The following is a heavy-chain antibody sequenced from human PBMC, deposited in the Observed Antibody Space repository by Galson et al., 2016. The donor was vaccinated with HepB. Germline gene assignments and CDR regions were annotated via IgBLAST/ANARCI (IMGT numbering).Heavy chain of an antibody. CDR3: ARGRLPGIAESGLGL. CDR1: EYSFASYW. Sequence: QSGAEVKKPGESLKISCRAVEYSFASYWIAWVRQVPGKGLEWMGIIYPGDSDTRYSPSFQGLVTISADLSIRTAYLQWGSLKASDSAFYYCARGRLPGIAESGLGLWGQGTLVTVSS. CDR2: IYPGDSDT. V-gene: IGHV5-51*06. D-gene: IGHD6-19*01. J-gene: IGHJ1*01.